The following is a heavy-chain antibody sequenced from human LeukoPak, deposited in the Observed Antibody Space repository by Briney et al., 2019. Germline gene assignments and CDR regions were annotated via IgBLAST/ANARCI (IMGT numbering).Heavy chain of an antibody. CDR3: ARDGSYYFDY. CDR2: IWYDGSNK. Sequence: PGGSLRLSCAASGFTFSSYGMHWVRQAPGKGLERVAVIWYDGSNKYYADSVKGRFTISRDNSKNTLYLQMNSLRAEDTAVYYCARDGSYYFDYWGQGTLVTVSS. V-gene: IGHV3-33*01. J-gene: IGHJ4*02. CDR1: GFTFSSYG. D-gene: IGHD1-26*01.